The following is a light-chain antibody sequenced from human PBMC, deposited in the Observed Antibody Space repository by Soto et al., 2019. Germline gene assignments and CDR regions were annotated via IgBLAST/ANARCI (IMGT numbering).Light chain of an antibody. V-gene: IGLV2-14*01. J-gene: IGLJ1*01. CDR3: CSFSTSGTHV. CDR1: SSDVGTYDY. CDR2: DVN. Sequence: QSVLTQPASVSGSPGQSITISCTGTSSDVGTYDYVSWHQQHPGKAPKLIIYDVNNRPSGVSSRFSGSKSGNTASLTISGLQAEDEADYYCCSFSTSGTHVFGTGTMLTVL.